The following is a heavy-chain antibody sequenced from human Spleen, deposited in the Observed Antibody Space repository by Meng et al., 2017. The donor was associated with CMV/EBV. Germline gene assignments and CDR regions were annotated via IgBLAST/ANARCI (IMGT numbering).Heavy chain of an antibody. J-gene: IGHJ6*02. D-gene: IGHD3-3*01. CDR1: GYTFTCYY. CDR2: INPSGGST. CDR3: ARDRGTIFGVARDGMDV. V-gene: IGHV1-46*01. Sequence: ASVKESCKAAGYTFTCYYMHWVRQDPGQGLEWMGIINPSGGSTSYEQKFQGRVTMTRDTSTSTVYMELSSLRSEDTAVYYCARDRGTIFGVARDGMDVWGQGTTVTVSS.